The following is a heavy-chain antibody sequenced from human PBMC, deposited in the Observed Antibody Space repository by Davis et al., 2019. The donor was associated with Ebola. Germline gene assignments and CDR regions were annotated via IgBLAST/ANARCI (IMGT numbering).Heavy chain of an antibody. V-gene: IGHV3-48*04. D-gene: IGHD2-2*01. CDR1: GFTFSSYA. Sequence: GGSLTLSCAASGFTFSSYAMSWVRQAPGKGLEWVSHITGSSGTVYYAGAVKGRFTISRDNAKNSLYLQMNSLRAEDTAVYYCAKARVEYKLLRTMDVWGKGTTVTVSS. CDR3: AKARVEYKLLRTMDV. J-gene: IGHJ6*03. CDR2: ITGSSGTV.